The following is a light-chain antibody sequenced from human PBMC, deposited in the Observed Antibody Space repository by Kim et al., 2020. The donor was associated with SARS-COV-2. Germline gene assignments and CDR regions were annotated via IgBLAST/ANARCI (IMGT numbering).Light chain of an antibody. Sequence: QSALTQPATVSGSPGQSITISCTGTSSDVGAYNYVFWYQQHPGKAPTLIIYDVSNRPSGVSNRFSGSKSGNTASLTISGLQAEDEADYYCSSYTTSITLVFGGGTQLTVL. CDR1: SSDVGAYNY. J-gene: IGLJ2*01. CDR2: DVS. V-gene: IGLV2-14*03. CDR3: SSYTTSITLV.